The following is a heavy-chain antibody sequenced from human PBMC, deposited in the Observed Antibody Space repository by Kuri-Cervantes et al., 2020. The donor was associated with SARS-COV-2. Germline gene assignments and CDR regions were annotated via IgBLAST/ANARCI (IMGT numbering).Heavy chain of an antibody. Sequence: ASVKVSCKASGSPFTGYYIHWVRQAPGQGLEWMGRINPNSGGTNYAQKFQGRVTITADESTSTAYMELSSLRSEDTAVYYCARTPRITMMVVPFECFQHWGQGTLVTVSS. CDR2: INPNSGGT. CDR3: ARTPRITMMVVPFECFQH. CDR1: GSPFTGYY. J-gene: IGHJ1*01. D-gene: IGHD3-22*01. V-gene: IGHV1-2*06.